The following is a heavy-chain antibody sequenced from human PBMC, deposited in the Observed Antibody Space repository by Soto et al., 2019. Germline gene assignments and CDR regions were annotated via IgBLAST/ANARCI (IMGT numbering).Heavy chain of an antibody. Sequence: QVQLQQWGAGLLKPSETLSLTCAVYGGSFSDYYWNWIRQPPGKGLEWIGEINHSGSSNYNPSLKSRATISVDTSKNQFSLKLSSVTAADTAVYYCARGLYDYVWGSYRLNAFDIWGQGTMVTVSS. CDR1: GGSFSDYY. CDR2: INHSGSS. D-gene: IGHD3-16*02. J-gene: IGHJ3*02. V-gene: IGHV4-34*01. CDR3: ARGLYDYVWGSYRLNAFDI.